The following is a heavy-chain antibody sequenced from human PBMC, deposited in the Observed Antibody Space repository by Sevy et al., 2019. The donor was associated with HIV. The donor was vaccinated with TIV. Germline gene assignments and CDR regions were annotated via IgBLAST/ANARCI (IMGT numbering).Heavy chain of an antibody. CDR2: ISSSSTTI. V-gene: IGHV3-48*02. D-gene: IGHD3-3*01. CDR1: RLTFSSSS. CDR3: ARRFMGADYYYGMDV. Sequence: QGGSLRLSCAASRLTFSSSSVNWVRQAPGKGLEWVSYISSSSTTIYYADSVKGRFTISRDNAKNSLYLQMNSLRDEDTAVYYCARRFMGADYYYGMDVWGQGTTVTVSS. J-gene: IGHJ6*02.